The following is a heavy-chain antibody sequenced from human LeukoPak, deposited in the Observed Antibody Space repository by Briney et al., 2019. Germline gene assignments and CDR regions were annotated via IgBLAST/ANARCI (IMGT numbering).Heavy chain of an antibody. J-gene: IGHJ4*02. Sequence: SETLSLTCTVSGGSISSYYWSWIRQPPGKGLEWIGYIYYSGSTNYNPSLKSRVTISVDTSKNQFSLKLSSGTAADTAVYYCAREGVDTAMGSFDYWGQGTLVTVSS. CDR2: IYYSGST. CDR1: GGSISSYY. V-gene: IGHV4-59*01. D-gene: IGHD5-18*01. CDR3: AREGVDTAMGSFDY.